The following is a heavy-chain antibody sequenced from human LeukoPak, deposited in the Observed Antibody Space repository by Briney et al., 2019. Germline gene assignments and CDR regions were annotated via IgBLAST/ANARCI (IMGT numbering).Heavy chain of an antibody. CDR3: AKEKGGSSFYYGMDV. V-gene: IGHV3-7*03. CDR2: IKQDGSQK. Sequence: GGSLRLSCAASGFTFSSYWMSWVRQAPGKGLEWVANIKQDGSQKYYVDSVKGRFSISRDNSKNTLYLQMSSLRAEDTAVYYCAKEKGGSSFYYGMDVWGQGTTVTVSS. D-gene: IGHD6-6*01. J-gene: IGHJ6*02. CDR1: GFTFSSYW.